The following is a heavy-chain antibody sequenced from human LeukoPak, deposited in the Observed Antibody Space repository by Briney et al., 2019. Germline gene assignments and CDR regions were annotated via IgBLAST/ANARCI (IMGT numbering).Heavy chain of an antibody. Sequence: GASVKVSCKASGYTFTNYAIHWVRQAPGQRLEWMGWINAGNGNTKYSQKFQDRVTITRDTSARIVYMELSSLRSEDTAIYYCARGAFLLGYCSGDSCYLNWFDPWGQGTLVTVPS. CDR2: INAGNGNT. CDR1: GYTFTNYA. J-gene: IGHJ5*02. CDR3: ARGAFLLGYCSGDSCYLNWFDP. V-gene: IGHV1-3*01. D-gene: IGHD2-15*01.